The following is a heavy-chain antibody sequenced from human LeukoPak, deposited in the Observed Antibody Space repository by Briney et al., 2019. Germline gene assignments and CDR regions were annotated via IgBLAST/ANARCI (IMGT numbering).Heavy chain of an antibody. Sequence: ASVKVSCKASGYTFTSYVIHWVRQAPGQRLEWMGWINAGNGNTKYSQEFQGRVTITRETSASTTYMELSRLRSDDTAVYYCASEVAAAGSRPFDYWGQGTLVTVSS. J-gene: IGHJ4*02. CDR3: ASEVAAAGSRPFDY. V-gene: IGHV1-3*01. D-gene: IGHD6-13*01. CDR1: GYTFTSYV. CDR2: INAGNGNT.